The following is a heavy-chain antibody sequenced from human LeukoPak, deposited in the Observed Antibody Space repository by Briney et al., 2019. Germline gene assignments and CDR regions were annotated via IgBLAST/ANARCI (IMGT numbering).Heavy chain of an antibody. D-gene: IGHD6-13*01. V-gene: IGHV1-2*06. CDR1: GYTFSGYY. CDR2: IIPKSGDS. J-gene: IGHJ3*02. CDR3: ARSGSGSSWYGGTMWSFDI. Sequence: GASVKVSCKASGYTFSGYYIHWVRQAPGQGLGWMGRIIPKSGDSKYTQKFQGRVAMTRDTSITTAYMELTRLTSDDTAVYFCARSGSGSSWYGGTMWSFDIWGQGTLVTVSS.